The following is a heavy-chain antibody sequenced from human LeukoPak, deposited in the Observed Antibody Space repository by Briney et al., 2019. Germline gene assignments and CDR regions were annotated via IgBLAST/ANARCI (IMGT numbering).Heavy chain of an antibody. CDR3: AKGFYDSSGNGDY. D-gene: IGHD3-22*01. CDR1: GFTFSSYA. Sequence: GGSLRLSCTASGFTFSSYAMSWVRQAPGKGLEWVSAISGSGGSTYYADSVKGRFTISRDNSKNTLYLQMNSLRAEDTAVYYCAKGFYDSSGNGDYWGQGTLVTVSS. V-gene: IGHV3-23*01. J-gene: IGHJ4*02. CDR2: ISGSGGST.